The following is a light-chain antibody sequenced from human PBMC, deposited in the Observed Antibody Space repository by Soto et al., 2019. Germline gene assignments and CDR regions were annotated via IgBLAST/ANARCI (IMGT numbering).Light chain of an antibody. V-gene: IGLV2-14*01. J-gene: IGLJ1*01. CDR3: SSYTSSSTLEV. CDR1: NSDVGGYNY. Sequence: QSALTQPASVSGSPGPSITISCTGTNSDVGGYNYVSWYQQHPGKAPKLMIYDVSTRPSGVSNRFSGSKSGNTASLTISGLQAEDEADYYCSSYTSSSTLEVFGTGTKVTVL. CDR2: DVS.